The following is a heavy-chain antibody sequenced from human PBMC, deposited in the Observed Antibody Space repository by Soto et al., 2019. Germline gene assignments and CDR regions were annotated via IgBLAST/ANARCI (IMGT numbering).Heavy chain of an antibody. D-gene: IGHD2-15*01. CDR2: ISGTRGRQRNT. J-gene: IGHJ5*02. CDR3: ANTMVRWGSYKRNCLAP. CDR1: GFIFSDYA. V-gene: IGHV3-23*01. Sequence: GGSLRLSCAASGFIFSDYAMTWVRQAPGRGLEWVSTISGTRGRQRNTFYTASVKGRFTVTRDNSKNTLFLQMNSLRVEDTAVYYCANTMVRWGSYKRNCLAPWGQGTRVTVSS.